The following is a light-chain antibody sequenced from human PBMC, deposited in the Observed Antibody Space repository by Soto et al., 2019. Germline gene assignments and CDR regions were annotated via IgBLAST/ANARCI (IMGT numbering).Light chain of an antibody. CDR2: CAS. CDR3: QQSDRFPYT. CDR1: QSVSSNY. J-gene: IGKJ2*01. Sequence: DIVLTQSPGTLSLSAGERATLSCRASQSVSSNYLAWYQQNPGQAPRLLIYCASSRATGIPDRFSGSGSGTDFTLTITGLEPEESAVYYCQQSDRFPYTFGQGTKLEIK. V-gene: IGKV3-20*01.